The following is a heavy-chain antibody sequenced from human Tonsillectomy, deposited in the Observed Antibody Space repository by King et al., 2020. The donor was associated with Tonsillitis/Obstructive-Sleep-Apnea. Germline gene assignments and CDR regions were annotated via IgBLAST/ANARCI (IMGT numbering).Heavy chain of an antibody. J-gene: IGHJ4*02. Sequence: QLVQSGAELKKPGSSVKVSCKASGGTFDSYGFNWVRQAPGQGLEWVGGIIPILRTTEYAQNFQGRVIISADASTSTVYIELSSLRSDDTAMYYCARIGRIASAGPFDYWGQGTLVTVSS. CDR1: GGTFDSYG. CDR3: ARIGRIASAGPFDY. D-gene: IGHD6-13*01. CDR2: IIPILRTT. V-gene: IGHV1-69*01.